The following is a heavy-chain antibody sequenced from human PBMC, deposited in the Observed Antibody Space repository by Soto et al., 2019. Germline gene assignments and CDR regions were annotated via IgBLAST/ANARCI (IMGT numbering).Heavy chain of an antibody. CDR3: ARDSVAVAGKGWFDP. J-gene: IGHJ5*02. V-gene: IGHV1-18*01. CDR2: ISAYNGNT. D-gene: IGHD6-19*01. CDR1: GYTFTSYG. Sequence: GASVKVSCKPSGYTFTSYGISCVRPAPAQGLEWMGWISAYNGNTNYAQKLQGRVTMTTDTSTSTAYMELRRLRSDATAVYYCARDSVAVAGKGWFDPWGQGTLVTVSS.